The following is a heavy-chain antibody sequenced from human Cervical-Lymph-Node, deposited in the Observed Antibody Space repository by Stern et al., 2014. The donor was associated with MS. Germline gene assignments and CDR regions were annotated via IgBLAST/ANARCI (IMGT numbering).Heavy chain of an antibody. V-gene: IGHV6-1*01. J-gene: IGHJ4*02. D-gene: IGHD6-19*01. CDR2: TYYRSNWYH. CDR1: GDSVSSSTAA. Sequence: QVQLGQSGPGLVKPSQTLSLTCAISGDSVSSSTAAWNWIRQSPSRGLEWLGRTYYRSNWYHDYAVSVIGRITINPDTSKNHFSLQLNSVTPEDTAVYYCAREDWYSSGWATTNGYYFDSWGQGTLVAVSS. CDR3: AREDWYSSGWATTNGYYFDS.